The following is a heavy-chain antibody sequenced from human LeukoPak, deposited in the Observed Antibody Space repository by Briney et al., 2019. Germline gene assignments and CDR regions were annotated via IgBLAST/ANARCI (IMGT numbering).Heavy chain of an antibody. CDR2: IYASGRT. Sequence: SETLSLTCTVSGVAISSGSYYWSWIRQPAGKGLEWIGSIYASGRTNYNASLKSRVTISVDTSKNQLYLKLSSVIAAETAVYYCARVNYYGSGIEYWGQGTLVTVSS. J-gene: IGHJ4*02. CDR1: GVAISSGSYY. CDR3: ARVNYYGSGIEY. D-gene: IGHD3-10*01. V-gene: IGHV4-61*02.